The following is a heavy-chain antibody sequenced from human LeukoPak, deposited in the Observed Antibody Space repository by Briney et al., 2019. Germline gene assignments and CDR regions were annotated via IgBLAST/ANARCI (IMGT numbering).Heavy chain of an antibody. Sequence: GGSLRLSCAASGFTFSSYTMNWVRQAPGKGLEWVSSISSSSDYIYYADSVKGRFTISRDNAKNSLYLQMNSLRAEDTAVYYCARAANTAAGTPTLAIDYWGQGTLVTVSS. CDR1: GFTFSSYT. V-gene: IGHV3-21*04. CDR2: ISSSSDYI. J-gene: IGHJ4*02. D-gene: IGHD6-13*01. CDR3: ARAANTAAGTPTLAIDY.